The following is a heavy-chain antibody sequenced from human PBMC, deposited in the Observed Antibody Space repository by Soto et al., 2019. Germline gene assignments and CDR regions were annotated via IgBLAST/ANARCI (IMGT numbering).Heavy chain of an antibody. V-gene: IGHV4-59*01. CDR1: GASIRNYY. Sequence: QVHLQESGPGLVKPSETLSLTCTVSGASIRNYYWSWIRQPPGKGLDWIGFSYYSGSTNYNPSLNSRVTMSVDTSKNKFSLKLTSVTAADTAVYYCARDQNGSPHFDYWGQGILVTVSS. CDR3: ARDQNGSPHFDY. J-gene: IGHJ4*02. CDR2: SYYSGST. D-gene: IGHD1-26*01.